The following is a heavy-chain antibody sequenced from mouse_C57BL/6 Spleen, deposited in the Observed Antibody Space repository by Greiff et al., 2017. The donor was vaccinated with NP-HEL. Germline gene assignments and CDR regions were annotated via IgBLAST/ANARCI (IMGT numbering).Heavy chain of an antibody. CDR3: ARNFYDGYSWFAY. J-gene: IGHJ3*01. CDR2: ISSGSSTI. CDR1: GFTFSDYG. D-gene: IGHD2-3*01. Sequence: EVQLMESGGGLVKPGGSLKLSCAASGFTFSDYGMHWVRQAPEKGLEWVAYISSGSSTIYYADTVKGRFTISRDNAKNTLFLQMTSLRSEDTAMYYCARNFYDGYSWFAYWGQGTLVTVSA. V-gene: IGHV5-17*01.